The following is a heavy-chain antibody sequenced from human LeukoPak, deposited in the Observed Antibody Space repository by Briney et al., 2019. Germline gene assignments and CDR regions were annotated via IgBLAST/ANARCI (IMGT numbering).Heavy chain of an antibody. CDR3: TKDPNGDYVGAFDP. CDR1: GFTFSTYA. D-gene: IGHD4-17*01. J-gene: IGHJ5*02. V-gene: IGHV3-23*01. CDR2: ITGPGGST. Sequence: GGSLRLSCAASGFTFSTYAMSWVRRTPGKGLEWVSAITGPGGSTYYADSVKGRFTISRDNSKNTLYLQMNSLRAEDTAVYYCTKDPNGDYVGAFDPWGQGTLVTVSS.